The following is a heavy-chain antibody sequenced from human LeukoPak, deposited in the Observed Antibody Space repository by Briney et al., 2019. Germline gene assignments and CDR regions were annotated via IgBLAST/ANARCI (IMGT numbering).Heavy chain of an antibody. CDR2: ISAYNGNT. CDR1: GYTFTSYG. D-gene: IGHD3-10*01. CDR3: ARKGVGDYYYYGMDV. Sequence: ASVKVSCKASGYTFTSYGISWVRQAPGQGLEWMGWISAYNGNTNYAQKLQGRVTMTTDTSTSTAYMELRSLRSDDTAVYYCARKGVGDYYYYGMDVWGQGTTVTASS. J-gene: IGHJ6*02. V-gene: IGHV1-18*01.